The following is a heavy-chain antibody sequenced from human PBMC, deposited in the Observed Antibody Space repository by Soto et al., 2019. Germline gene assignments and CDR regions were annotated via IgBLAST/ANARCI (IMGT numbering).Heavy chain of an antibody. CDR3: ARENVGAGWFDP. CDR1: GGSISSGGYS. V-gene: IGHV4-30-2*01. CDR2: IYHSGST. D-gene: IGHD1-26*01. Sequence: SETLSLTCAVSGGSISSGGYSWSWIRQPPGKGLDWIGYIYHSGSTYYNPSLKSRVTISVDRSKNQFSLKLSSVTAADTAVYYCARENVGAGWFDPWGQGTLVTVSS. J-gene: IGHJ5*02.